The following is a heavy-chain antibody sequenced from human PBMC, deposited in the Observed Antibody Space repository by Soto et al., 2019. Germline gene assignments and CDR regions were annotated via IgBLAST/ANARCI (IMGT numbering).Heavy chain of an antibody. D-gene: IGHD7-27*01. CDR2: LIPLFGTT. CDR1: GGTFSGHA. J-gene: IGHJ4*02. V-gene: IGHV1-69*06. CDR3: ARGPNWGYRFDS. Sequence: QVQLVQSGAEVKKPGSSVRVSCEASGGTFSGHAISWVRQAPGQGPEWMGGLIPLFGTTQHAQNFQARLTITADKSTSTAYMELTSLRFEVTAIYYCARGPNWGYRFDSWGQGTLVTVSS.